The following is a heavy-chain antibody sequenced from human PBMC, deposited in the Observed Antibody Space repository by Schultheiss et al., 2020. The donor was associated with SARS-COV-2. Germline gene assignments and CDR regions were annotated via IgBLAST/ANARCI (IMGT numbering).Heavy chain of an antibody. Sequence: SVKVSCKASGGTFSSYAISWVRQAPGQGLEWMGGIIPIFGTANYAQKFQGRVTITADKSTSTAYMELSSLRSEDTAVYYCARDSSQGWLAKGDFDYWGQGTLVTVSS. J-gene: IGHJ4*02. V-gene: IGHV1-69*06. D-gene: IGHD5-12*01. CDR2: IIPIFGTA. CDR3: ARDSSQGWLAKGDFDY. CDR1: GGTFSSYA.